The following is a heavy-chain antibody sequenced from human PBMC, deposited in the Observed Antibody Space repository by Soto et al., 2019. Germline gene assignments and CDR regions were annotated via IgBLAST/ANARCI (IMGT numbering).Heavy chain of an antibody. CDR2: TRASNGNT. Sequence: ASLRFSCTPAQYTLTTFDLLRGSSAPGQRLEWLRWTRASNGNTKYSQKFTGRVTITRDTSASTAYMELSSLRSEDTAVYYCARDSTLPPLYRSSWYAFDYWAQGTLVTVSS. V-gene: IGHV1-3*01. CDR1: QYTLTTFD. J-gene: IGHJ4*02. CDR3: ARDSTLPPLYRSSWYAFDY. D-gene: IGHD6-13*01.